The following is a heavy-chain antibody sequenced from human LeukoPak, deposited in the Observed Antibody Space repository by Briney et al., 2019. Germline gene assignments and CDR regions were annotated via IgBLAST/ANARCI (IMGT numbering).Heavy chain of an antibody. CDR1: GFTFSSYA. J-gene: IGHJ4*02. D-gene: IGHD3-3*01. V-gene: IGHV3-23*01. CDR2: ISGSGGST. Sequence: GGSLRLSCAASGFTFSSYAMIWVRQAPGKGLEWVSAISGSGGSTYYADSVKGRFTISRDNSKNTLYLQMNSLRAEDTAVYYCANLLYDFWSGYYFDYWGQGTLVTVSS. CDR3: ANLLYDFWSGYYFDY.